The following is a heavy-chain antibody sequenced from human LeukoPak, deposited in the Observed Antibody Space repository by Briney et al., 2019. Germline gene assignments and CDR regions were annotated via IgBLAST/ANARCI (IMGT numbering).Heavy chain of an antibody. Sequence: QTGGSLRLSCAASGFTFSDYAMNWVRQAPGKGLEWVSYISSSSTTIQYSDSVRGRFTISRDNAKNSLYLQMNSLRAEDTAVYYCAKDHKRDGSSGYYRLDAFDIWGQGTMVTVSS. CDR1: GFTFSDYA. CDR2: ISSSSTTI. J-gene: IGHJ3*02. CDR3: AKDHKRDGSSGYYRLDAFDI. D-gene: IGHD3-22*01. V-gene: IGHV3-48*04.